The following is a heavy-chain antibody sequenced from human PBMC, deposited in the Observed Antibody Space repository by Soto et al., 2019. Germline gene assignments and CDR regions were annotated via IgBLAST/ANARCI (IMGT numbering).Heavy chain of an antibody. CDR2: IYWDDDK. CDR1: GFSFNTTGVG. V-gene: IGHV2-5*02. CDR3: AHRAVLCSGGTCYSHPFDS. Sequence: QITLKESGPTLVKPTQTLTLTCTFSGFSFNTTGVGVGWIRQPPGRPLEWLTIIYWDDDKRYSPSLKSRLTPTKDTSKDQVVLTLTNMDPVDTGTYFCAHRAVLCSGGTCYSHPFDSWGQGTLVTVSS. J-gene: IGHJ4*02. D-gene: IGHD2-15*01.